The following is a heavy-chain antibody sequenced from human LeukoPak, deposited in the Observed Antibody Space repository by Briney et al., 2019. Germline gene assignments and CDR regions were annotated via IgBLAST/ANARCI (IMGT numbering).Heavy chain of an antibody. J-gene: IGHJ4*02. Sequence: PGRSLRLSCAASGFTFSSYAMSWVRQAPGKGLEWVSAISGSGGSTYYADSVKGRFTISRDNSKNTLYRQMNSLRAEDTAVYYCAKFLIYGDYGDYWGQGTLVTVSS. CDR3: AKFLIYGDYGDY. CDR2: ISGSGGST. CDR1: GFTFSSYA. V-gene: IGHV3-23*01. D-gene: IGHD4-17*01.